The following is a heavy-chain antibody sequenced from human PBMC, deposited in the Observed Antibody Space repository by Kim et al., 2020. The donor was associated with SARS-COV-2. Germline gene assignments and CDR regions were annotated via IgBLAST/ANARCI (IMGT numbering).Heavy chain of an antibody. D-gene: IGHD4-17*01. Sequence: GGSLRLSCAASGFTFSDYYMSWIRQAPGKGLEWVSYISSSSSYTNYADSVKGRFTISRDNAKNSLYLQMNSLRAEDTAVYYCARVDTVTTGTTYYYGMDVWGQGTTVTVSS. V-gene: IGHV3-11*05. CDR3: ARVDTVTTGTTYYYGMDV. J-gene: IGHJ6*02. CDR2: ISSSSSYT. CDR1: GFTFSDYY.